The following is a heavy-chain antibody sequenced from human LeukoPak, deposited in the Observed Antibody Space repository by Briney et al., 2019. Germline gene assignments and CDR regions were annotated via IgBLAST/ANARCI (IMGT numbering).Heavy chain of an antibody. V-gene: IGHV1-3*01. CDR3: AREGGRAAGHEGNWFDP. Sequence: ASVKVSCKASGYTFTSYAMHWVRQAPGQRLEWMGWINAGNGNTKYSQKFQGRVTITRDTSASTAYMELSSLRSEDTAVYYCAREGGRAAGHEGNWFDPWGQGTWSPSPQ. D-gene: IGHD6-13*01. J-gene: IGHJ5*02. CDR2: INAGNGNT. CDR1: GYTFTSYA.